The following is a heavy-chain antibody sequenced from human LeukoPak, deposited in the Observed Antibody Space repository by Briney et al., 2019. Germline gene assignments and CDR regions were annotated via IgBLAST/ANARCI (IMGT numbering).Heavy chain of an antibody. J-gene: IGHJ5*02. Sequence: GGSLRLSCATSGFTFSDYYMSWIRQAPGKGLEWVSYISGSSGHTKYADSVKGRFTISRDNAKKSLYLQMNSLRAGDTAVYYCATDYYGSGSYGWFDPWGQGTLVTVTS. CDR2: ISGSSGHT. V-gene: IGHV3-11*06. CDR3: ATDYYGSGSYGWFDP. CDR1: GFTFSDYY. D-gene: IGHD3-10*01.